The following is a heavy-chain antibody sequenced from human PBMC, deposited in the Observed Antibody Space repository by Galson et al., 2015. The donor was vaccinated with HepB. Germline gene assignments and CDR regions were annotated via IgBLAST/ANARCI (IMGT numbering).Heavy chain of an antibody. J-gene: IGHJ4*02. Sequence: SLRLSCAASGFTFTDYFMSWLRQAPGKGLEWVSYISTRGSPIYYADSVKGRFIISRDNAKNSLYLQMNSLRAEDTAVYYCARGVRVGPTQFDYWAREPWSPSPQ. V-gene: IGHV3-11*01. CDR1: GFTFTDYF. D-gene: IGHD1-26*01. CDR2: ISTRGSPI. CDR3: ARGVRVGPTQFDY.